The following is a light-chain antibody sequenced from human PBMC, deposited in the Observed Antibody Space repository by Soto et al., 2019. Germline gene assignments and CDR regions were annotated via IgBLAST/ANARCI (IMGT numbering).Light chain of an antibody. Sequence: EIVLTQSPGTLSLSPGERATLSCRASRSFASSYLAWYQQRPGQAPRLLIYAASNRATGIPDRFSGSGSGTDFTLTINRLEAEDSAVYYCQQYGASPPYTFGQGTKVEI. V-gene: IGKV3-20*01. J-gene: IGKJ2*01. CDR2: AAS. CDR3: QQYGASPPYT. CDR1: RSFASSY.